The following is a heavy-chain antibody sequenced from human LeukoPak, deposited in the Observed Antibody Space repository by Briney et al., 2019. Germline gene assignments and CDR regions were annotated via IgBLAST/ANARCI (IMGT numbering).Heavy chain of an antibody. D-gene: IGHD1-26*01. V-gene: IGHV4-30-4*07. CDR2: IYYSGIT. J-gene: IGHJ3*02. CDR1: GGSISSGGYS. CDR3: ARDGRYYYAFDI. Sequence: LSLTCAVSGGSISSGGYSWSWIRQPPGKGLEWIWYIYYSGITYYNPSLKSRATISVDTSKNQFSLKLSSVTAADTAVYYCARDGRYYYAFDIWGQGTMVTVSS.